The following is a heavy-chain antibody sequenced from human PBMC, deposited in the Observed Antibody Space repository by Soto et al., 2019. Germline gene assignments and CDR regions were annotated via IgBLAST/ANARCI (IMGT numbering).Heavy chain of an antibody. CDR1: GGSFSGFQ. V-gene: IGHV4-34*01. CDR3: AGEWGFCDGTRCFPLFYY. Sequence: VQLQQWGAGVLKPSETLSLTCAAHGGSFSGFQWSWIRQAPGKGLEWIGEINHNGDTNYNPSLRGRVTLSIDTSKNVFSLKLTLVTAGGTARYYWAGEWGFCDGTRCFPLFYYWGQGVLVTVSS. CDR2: INHNGDT. J-gene: IGHJ4*02. D-gene: IGHD2-2*01.